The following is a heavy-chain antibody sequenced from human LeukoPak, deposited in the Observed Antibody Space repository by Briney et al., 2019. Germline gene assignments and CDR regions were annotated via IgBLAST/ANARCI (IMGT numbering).Heavy chain of an antibody. CDR1: GFTFSTYA. J-gene: IGHJ4*02. CDR2: ISDNGAGT. CDR3: ARDPVDWDINYFDY. V-gene: IGHV3-23*01. D-gene: IGHD1/OR15-1a*01. Sequence: PGGSLRLSCAASGFTFSTYAMSWVRQAPGKGLEWVSTISDNGAGTYYADSVKGRFTISRDNSKNTLYLQMNSLRAEDTAVYYCARDPVDWDINYFDYWGQGTLVTVSS.